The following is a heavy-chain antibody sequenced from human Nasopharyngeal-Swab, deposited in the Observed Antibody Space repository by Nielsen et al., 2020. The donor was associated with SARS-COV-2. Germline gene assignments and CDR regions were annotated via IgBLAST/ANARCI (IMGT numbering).Heavy chain of an antibody. D-gene: IGHD1/OR15-1a*01. J-gene: IGHJ3*01. Sequence: ASVKVSCKASGYTFTSYYMHWVRQAPGQGLEWMGIINPSGGSTSYAQKFQGRVTMTRDTSTSTVYMELSSLRSEDTAVYYCATESITGTVIYAFAFWGQGTMVTVSS. CDR2: INPSGGST. CDR3: ATESITGTVIYAFAF. CDR1: GYTFTSYY. V-gene: IGHV1-46*01.